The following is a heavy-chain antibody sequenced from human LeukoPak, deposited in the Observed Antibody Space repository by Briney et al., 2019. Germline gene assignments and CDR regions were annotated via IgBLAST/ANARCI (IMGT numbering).Heavy chain of an antibody. CDR2: IYYSGST. Sequence: SETLSLTCTVSGGSISSYYWSWIRQPPGKGLEWIGYIYYSGSTNYNPSLKSRVTISVDRSKNQFSLKLSSVTAADTAVYYCARDSHDFWSGYYLDYWGQGTLVTVSS. CDR1: GGSISSYY. D-gene: IGHD3-3*01. J-gene: IGHJ4*02. CDR3: ARDSHDFWSGYYLDY. V-gene: IGHV4-59*12.